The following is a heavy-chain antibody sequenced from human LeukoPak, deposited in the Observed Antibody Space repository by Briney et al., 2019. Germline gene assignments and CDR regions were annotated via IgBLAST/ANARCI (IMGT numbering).Heavy chain of an antibody. Sequence: GASVKVSCKASGYTFTGYYMHWVRQAPGQGLEWMGWINPNSGGTNYAQKFQGRATMTRDTSISTAYMELSRLRSDDTAVYYCARQYNWNPMIWFDPWGQGTLVTVSS. D-gene: IGHD1-20*01. V-gene: IGHV1-2*02. CDR1: GYTFTGYY. CDR3: ARQYNWNPMIWFDP. J-gene: IGHJ5*02. CDR2: INPNSGGT.